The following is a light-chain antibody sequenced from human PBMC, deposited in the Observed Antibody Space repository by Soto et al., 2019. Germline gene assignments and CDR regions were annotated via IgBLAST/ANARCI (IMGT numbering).Light chain of an antibody. Sequence: QSVLTQPASVSGSPGQSITISCAGTSSDVGGYNYVSWYQQHPGKAPKLLLYEVSNRPSWVSDRFSGSKSANTASLTISGLQAEDEANYYCSSYTNTTTLEVFXPGTKVTVL. CDR1: SSDVGGYNY. J-gene: IGLJ1*01. V-gene: IGLV2-14*01. CDR2: EVS. CDR3: SSYTNTTTLEV.